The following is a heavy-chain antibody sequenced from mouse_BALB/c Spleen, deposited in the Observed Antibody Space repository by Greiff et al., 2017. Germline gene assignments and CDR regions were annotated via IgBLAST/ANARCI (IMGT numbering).Heavy chain of an antibody. CDR1: GFTFSSYG. Sequence: EVKVVESGGDLVKPGGSLKLSCAASGFTFSSYGMSWVRQTPDKRLEWVATISSGGSYTYYPDSVKGRFTISRDNAKNTLYLQMSSLKSEDTAMYYCAKVGLPYAMDYWGQGTSVTVSS. V-gene: IGHV5-6*01. CDR3: AKVGLPYAMDY. D-gene: IGHD2-4*01. CDR2: ISSGGSYT. J-gene: IGHJ4*01.